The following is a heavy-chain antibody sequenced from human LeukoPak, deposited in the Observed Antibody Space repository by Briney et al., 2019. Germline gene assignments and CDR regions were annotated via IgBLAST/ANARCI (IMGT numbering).Heavy chain of an antibody. D-gene: IGHD2/OR15-2a*01. CDR1: GLIFSDHL. V-gene: IGHV3-7*01. CDR3: ATGGHYFGT. CDR2: TNQDGTEN. J-gene: IGHJ4*02. Sequence: GGSLRLSCAASGLIFSDHLMTWVRQAPGKGLEWVVNTNQDGTENYYLDSVKGRFTISRDNTERSVSLQMNSLRAADTAVYYCATGGHYFGTWGRGTLVTVSS.